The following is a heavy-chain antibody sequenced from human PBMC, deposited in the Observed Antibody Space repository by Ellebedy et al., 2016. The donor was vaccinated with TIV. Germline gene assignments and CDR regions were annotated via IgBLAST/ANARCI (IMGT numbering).Heavy chain of an antibody. V-gene: IGHV1-3*01. CDR1: GYTFTGYA. CDR2: INAGNGNT. Sequence: ASVKVSCKASGYTFTGYAMHWVRQAPGQSLEWMGWINAGNGNTIYSQKFQGRVTITKDTSARTVYMDLSSLRSEDTAVYYCVRSQRSRLGELSLYRFDWFDPWGQGTLVTVSS. CDR3: VRSQRSRLGELSLYRFDWFDP. D-gene: IGHD3-16*02. J-gene: IGHJ5*02.